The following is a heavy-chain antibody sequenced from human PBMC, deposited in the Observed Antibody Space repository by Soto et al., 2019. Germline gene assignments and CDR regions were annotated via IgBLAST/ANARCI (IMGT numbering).Heavy chain of an antibody. J-gene: IGHJ2*01. CDR3: AGGGSSGGWYFDL. CDR1: GGSFSSPT. D-gene: IGHD1-26*01. CDR2: VSPIFGTT. V-gene: IGHV1-69*01. Sequence: QVQLVQSGAEVQKPGSSVNVSCKASGGSFSSPTVSWVRLAPGQGLEWMGGVSPIFGTTNYAQKFQGRVTITAAASSGTAYLDLNSLKSDDTAVYFCAGGGSSGGWYFDLWGRGTLVTVSS.